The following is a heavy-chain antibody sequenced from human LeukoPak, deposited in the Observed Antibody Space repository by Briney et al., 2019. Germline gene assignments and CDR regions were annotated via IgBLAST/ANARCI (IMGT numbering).Heavy chain of an antibody. CDR3: AKSYYDSSGYYSGRFDY. J-gene: IGHJ4*02. Sequence: GGSLRLSCAASGFTFSSYGMHWVRQAPGKGLEWVAVIWYDGSNKYYADSVKGRFTISRDNSKNTLYLQMNSLRAEDMAVYYCAKSYYDSSGYYSGRFDYWGQGTLVTVSS. CDR1: GFTFSSYG. V-gene: IGHV3-33*06. D-gene: IGHD3-22*01. CDR2: IWYDGSNK.